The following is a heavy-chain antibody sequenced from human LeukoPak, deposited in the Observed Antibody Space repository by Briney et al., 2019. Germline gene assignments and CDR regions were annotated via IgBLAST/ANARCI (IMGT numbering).Heavy chain of an antibody. J-gene: IGHJ6*04. CDR2: IYYSGST. CDR1: GGSISSYY. CDR3: ARGYPPITIFGVVTSDV. D-gene: IGHD3-3*01. Sequence: PSETLSLTCTVSGGSISSYYWSWIRQPPGKGLEWIGYIYYSGSTNYNPSLKSRVTISVDTSKNQFSLKLSSVTAADTAVYYCARGYPPITIFGVVTSDVWGKGTTVTVSS. V-gene: IGHV4-59*01.